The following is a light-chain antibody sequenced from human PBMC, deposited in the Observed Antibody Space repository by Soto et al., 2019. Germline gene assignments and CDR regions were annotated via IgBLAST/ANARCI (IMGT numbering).Light chain of an antibody. J-gene: IGKJ1*01. Sequence: EIVLTQSPVTLSLIPGEVATLSCRASQSVSSSYLAWYQQKPGQAPRFLIYGASTRATGVPARFSGSGSGTEFTLTISSLQSEDFAVYYCQQYNNWPWTFGQGTKVDIK. CDR2: GAS. CDR1: QSVSSS. CDR3: QQYNNWPWT. V-gene: IGKV3D-15*01.